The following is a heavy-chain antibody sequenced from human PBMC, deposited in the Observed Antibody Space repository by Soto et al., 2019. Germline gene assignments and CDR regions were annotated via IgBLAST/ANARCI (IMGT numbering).Heavy chain of an antibody. D-gene: IGHD6-25*01. CDR2: ISFDGANT. CDR1: GFTFNSYN. CDR3: ARDGYNRGGFDY. V-gene: IGHV3-30-3*01. J-gene: IGHJ4*02. Sequence: QVQLVESGGGVVPPGWSLRVSCVVSGFTFNSYNMHWVRQAPGEGLEWVAVISFDGANTFYADSVKGRFTISRDTSRDTLYLQMSRLRVEDTAVYYCARDGYNRGGFDYWVQGTLVSVSS.